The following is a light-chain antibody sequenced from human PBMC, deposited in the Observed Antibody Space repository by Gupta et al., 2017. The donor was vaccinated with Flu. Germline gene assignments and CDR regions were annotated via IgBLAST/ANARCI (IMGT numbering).Light chain of an antibody. CDR1: SSNIGSNA. Sequence: QSVLAQPPSASGTPGQRVTISCSGSSSNIGSNAVNWYQQVPGTAPKLLIYGNARRPSGVPDRFSGSKSGTSASLAIGGLQSEDEADYYCAAWDDSLNGHYVFGTGTKVTAL. V-gene: IGLV1-44*01. CDR2: GNA. J-gene: IGLJ1*01. CDR3: AAWDDSLNGHYV.